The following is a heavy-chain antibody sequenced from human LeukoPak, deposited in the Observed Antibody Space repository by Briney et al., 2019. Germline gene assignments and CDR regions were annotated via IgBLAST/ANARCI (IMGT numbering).Heavy chain of an antibody. V-gene: IGHV4-59*08. CDR1: GGSISSYY. J-gene: IGHJ4*02. CDR2: IYYSGST. D-gene: IGHD1-26*01. CDR3: ARVYSGSYQGPFDY. Sequence: SETLSLTCTVSGGSISSYYWSWIRQPPGKGLEWIGYIYYSGSTNYNPSLKSRVTISVDTSKNQFSLKLSSVTAADTAVYYCARVYSGSYQGPFDYWGQGTLVTVSS.